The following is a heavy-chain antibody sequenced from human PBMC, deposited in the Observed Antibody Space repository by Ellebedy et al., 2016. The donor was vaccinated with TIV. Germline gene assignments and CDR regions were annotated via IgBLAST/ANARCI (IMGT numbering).Heavy chain of an antibody. Sequence: SETLSLXXTVSGGSISSYYWSWIRQPAGKGLEWIGRIYTSGSTNYNPSLKSRVTMSVDTSKNQFSLKLSSVTAADTAVYYCARLYRRVDSQYYYYYMDVWGKGTTVTVSS. V-gene: IGHV4-4*07. CDR1: GGSISSYY. D-gene: IGHD3-16*02. CDR2: IYTSGST. CDR3: ARLYRRVDSQYYYYYMDV. J-gene: IGHJ6*03.